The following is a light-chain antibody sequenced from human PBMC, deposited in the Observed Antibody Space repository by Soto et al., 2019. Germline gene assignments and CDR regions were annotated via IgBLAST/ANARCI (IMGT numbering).Light chain of an antibody. CDR2: EIS. V-gene: IGKV1-17*01. Sequence: DIQMTQSPSSLSASAGDRVTITCRASQGVRNALDWYQQKPGKAPKRLIYEISSLQSGVPSRFSGSGSGTEFTLTISSLQPEDFATYYCLQHNAYPFTFGPGTKVDV. J-gene: IGKJ3*01. CDR1: QGVRNA. CDR3: LQHNAYPFT.